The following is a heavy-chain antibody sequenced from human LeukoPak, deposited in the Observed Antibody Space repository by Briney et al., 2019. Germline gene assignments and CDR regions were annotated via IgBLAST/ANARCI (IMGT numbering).Heavy chain of an antibody. V-gene: IGHV3-48*04. CDR2: ISSNGSTI. Sequence: PGGSLRLSCAASGFTFSSYWMSWVRQAPGKGLEWISYISSNGSTIYYADSVKGRFTISRDNAKNSLYLQMNSLRAEDTAVYYCANHLACGSTSCPPFDYWGQGTLVTVSS. CDR1: GFTFSSYW. D-gene: IGHD2-2*01. J-gene: IGHJ4*02. CDR3: ANHLACGSTSCPPFDY.